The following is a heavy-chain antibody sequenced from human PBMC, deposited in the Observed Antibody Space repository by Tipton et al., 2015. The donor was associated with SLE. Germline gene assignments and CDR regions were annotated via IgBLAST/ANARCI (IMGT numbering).Heavy chain of an antibody. CDR2: MHHNGST. J-gene: IGHJ6*02. D-gene: IGHD3-3*01. CDR3: ARHKMDFWSGYGYFYGMDV. V-gene: IGHV4-38-2*02. Sequence: TLSLTCTVSLYSISSGFYWDWVRQPPGKGLEWIATMHHNGSTYYNPSLRSRVTVSMDTSRDQFSLRLKSVTAADTAVYYCARHKMDFWSGYGYFYGMDVWGQGTTVTVSS. CDR1: LYSISSGFY.